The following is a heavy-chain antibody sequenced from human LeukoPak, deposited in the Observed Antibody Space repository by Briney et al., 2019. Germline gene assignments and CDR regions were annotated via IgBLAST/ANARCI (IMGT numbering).Heavy chain of an antibody. V-gene: IGHV3-13*04. CDR3: ARANILTGYHNDY. D-gene: IGHD3-9*01. CDR1: GFTFGGYD. J-gene: IGHJ4*02. CDR2: IGTAGDT. Sequence: QPGGSLRLSCAASGFTFGGYDMHWVRQATGKGLEWVPVIGTAGDTYYPGPVKGRFTISRENAKNSLYLQMNSLRAGDTAVYYCARANILTGYHNDYWGQGTLVTVSS.